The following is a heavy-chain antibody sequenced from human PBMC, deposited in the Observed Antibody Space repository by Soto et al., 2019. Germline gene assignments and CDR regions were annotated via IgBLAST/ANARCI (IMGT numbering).Heavy chain of an antibody. J-gene: IGHJ4*02. CDR1: GGTFSSYA. V-gene: IGHV1-69*01. CDR3: ANEKYYYDSSGPYRRGYFDY. D-gene: IGHD3-22*01. CDR2: IIPIFGTA. Sequence: QVQLVQSGAEVKKPGSSVKVSCKASGGTFSSYAISWVRQAPGQGLEWMGGIIPIFGTANYAQKFQGRVTITADESTSTAYMELSSLRSEDTAVYYCANEKYYYDSSGPYRRGYFDYWGQGTLVTVSS.